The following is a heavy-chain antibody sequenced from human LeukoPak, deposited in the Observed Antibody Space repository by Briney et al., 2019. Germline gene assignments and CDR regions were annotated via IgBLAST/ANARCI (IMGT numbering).Heavy chain of an antibody. D-gene: IGHD3-3*02. J-gene: IGHJ4*02. Sequence: SETLSLTCTVSGGSISSGGYYWSWIRQPPGKGLEWIGYIYHSGSTYYNPSLKSRVTISVDRSKNQFSLKLSSVTAADTAVYYCARDVSIFGVVYLDYWGQGTLVTVSS. V-gene: IGHV4-30-2*01. CDR2: IYHSGST. CDR3: ARDVSIFGVVYLDY. CDR1: GGSISSGGYY.